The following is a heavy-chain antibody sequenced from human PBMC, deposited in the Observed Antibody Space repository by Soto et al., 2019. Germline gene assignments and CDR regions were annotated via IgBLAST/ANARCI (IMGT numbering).Heavy chain of an antibody. Sequence: GGSLRLSCAASGFTFSSYSMNWVRQAPGKGLECVSSISSSSSYIDYADSVKGRFTISRDNAKNSLYLQMNGLRAEDTAVYYCARDRYYDSSGYYFSLGYWGQGTLVTVSS. CDR3: ARDRYYDSSGYYFSLGY. J-gene: IGHJ4*02. CDR1: GFTFSSYS. CDR2: ISSSSSYI. D-gene: IGHD3-22*01. V-gene: IGHV3-21*01.